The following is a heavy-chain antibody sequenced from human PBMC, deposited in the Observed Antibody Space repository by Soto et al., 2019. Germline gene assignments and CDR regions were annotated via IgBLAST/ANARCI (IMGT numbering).Heavy chain of an antibody. D-gene: IGHD3-10*01. V-gene: IGHV3-23*01. CDR2: VSGSGGFT. J-gene: IGHJ5*02. CDR1: GFTFSNQA. Sequence: EVQLLESGGGLVQPGGSLRLSCAASGFTFSNQAMNWVRQAPGKGLEWVSSVSGSGGFTYYADSVKGRFTISRDNSKNTLYLQMNSLRSEDTAVYYCARERVLLWFGELLGWFDPWGQGTLVTVSS. CDR3: ARERVLLWFGELLGWFDP.